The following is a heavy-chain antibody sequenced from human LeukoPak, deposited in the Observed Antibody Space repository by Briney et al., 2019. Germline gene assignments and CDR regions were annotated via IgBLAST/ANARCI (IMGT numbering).Heavy chain of an antibody. J-gene: IGHJ4*02. CDR1: GYTFTSYG. CDR2: ISAYNGNT. Sequence: ASVKVSCTASGYTFTSYGISWVRQAPGQGLEWMGWISAYNGNTNYAQKLQGRVTMTTDTSTSTAYMELRSLRSDDTAVYYCARDGEINSGSYSVDYWGQGTLVTVSS. D-gene: IGHD1-26*01. CDR3: ARDGEINSGSYSVDY. V-gene: IGHV1-18*01.